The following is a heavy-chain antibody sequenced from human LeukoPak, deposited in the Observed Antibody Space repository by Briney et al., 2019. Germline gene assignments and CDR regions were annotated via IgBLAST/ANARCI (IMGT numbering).Heavy chain of an antibody. Sequence: SETLSLTCAVSGGSISSSNWWSWVRPPPGKGLEWIGEIYHSGSTNYNPSLKSRVTISVDKSKNQFSLKLSSVTAADTAVYYCARFNGDYVFDYFDYWGQGTLVTVSS. CDR2: IYHSGST. D-gene: IGHD4-17*01. J-gene: IGHJ4*02. CDR1: GGSISSSNW. V-gene: IGHV4-4*02. CDR3: ARFNGDYVFDYFDY.